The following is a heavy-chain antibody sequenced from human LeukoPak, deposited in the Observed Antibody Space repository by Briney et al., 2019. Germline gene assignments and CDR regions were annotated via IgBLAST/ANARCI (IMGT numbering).Heavy chain of an antibody. V-gene: IGHV3-9*01. CDR1: GFTFCDYG. CDR3: AKDAGVGSSSLSYYWYIDF. D-gene: IGHD6-6*01. J-gene: IGHJ6*03. CDR2: INWSSGHK. Sequence: GRSLRLSCAASGFTFCDYGMHWVRHAPGKGLEWVSSINWSSGHKAYAASVEGRFTISRDNTKNFLYLQMSSLRPDDTAFYYCAKDAGVGSSSLSYYWYIDFWGKGTTVIVSS.